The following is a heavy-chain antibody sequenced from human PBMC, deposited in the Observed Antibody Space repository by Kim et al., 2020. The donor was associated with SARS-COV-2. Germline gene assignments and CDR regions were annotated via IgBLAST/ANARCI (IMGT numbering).Heavy chain of an antibody. V-gene: IGHV1-8*01. CDR1: GYTFTSYD. D-gene: IGHD6-19*01. J-gene: IGHJ4*02. CDR3: ARVASSGWFSLFDY. Sequence: ASVKVSCKASGYTFTSYDINWVRQATGQGLELMGWMNPNSGNTGYAQKFQGRVTMTRNTSISTAYMELSSLRSEDTAVYYCARVASSGWFSLFDYWGQGTLVTVSS. CDR2: MNPNSGNT.